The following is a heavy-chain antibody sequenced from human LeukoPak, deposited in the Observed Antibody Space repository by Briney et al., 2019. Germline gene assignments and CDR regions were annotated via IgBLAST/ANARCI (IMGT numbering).Heavy chain of an antibody. CDR3: ARRPYDILTD. CDR2: IYYSGNF. J-gene: IGHJ4*02. D-gene: IGHD3-9*01. Sequence: SETLSLTCAVSGFSISSSHWWGWIRQPPGRGLEWIGYIYYSGNFYYNPSLKSRVTISIDKSKNQFSLKLSSVTAADTAVYYCARRPYDILTDWGQGTLVTVSS. CDR1: GFSISSSHW. V-gene: IGHV4-28*05.